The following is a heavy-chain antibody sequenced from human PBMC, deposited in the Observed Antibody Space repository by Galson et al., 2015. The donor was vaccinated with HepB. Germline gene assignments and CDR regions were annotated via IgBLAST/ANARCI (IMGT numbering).Heavy chain of an antibody. J-gene: IGHJ6*02. CDR2: INAGNGIP. CDR3: ARNIDRLTIFGVVGPMDV. V-gene: IGHV1-3*01. D-gene: IGHD3-3*01. CDR1: GYTFTTYA. Sequence: SVKVSCKASGYTFTTYAIHWVRQAPGQRLEWMGRINAGNGIPKYSQRFQGRVTITRDTSASTAYMELSSLRSEDTAVYYCARNIDRLTIFGVVGPMDVWGQGTTVTVSS.